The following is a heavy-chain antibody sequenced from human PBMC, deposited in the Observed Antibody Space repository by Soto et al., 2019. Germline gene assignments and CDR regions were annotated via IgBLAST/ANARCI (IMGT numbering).Heavy chain of an antibody. CDR1: GGTFSSYA. D-gene: IGHD6-13*01. Sequence: QVQLEQSGAEVKKPGSSVKVSCKASGGTFSSYAISWVRQAPGQGLEWMGGIIPIFGTANYAQKFQGRVTITADESTSTAYMELNSLRSEDTAVYFCARATAAAGPPSYYYGMDVLGQGTTVTVSS. J-gene: IGHJ6*02. CDR3: ARATAAAGPPSYYYGMDV. CDR2: IIPIFGTA. V-gene: IGHV1-69*01.